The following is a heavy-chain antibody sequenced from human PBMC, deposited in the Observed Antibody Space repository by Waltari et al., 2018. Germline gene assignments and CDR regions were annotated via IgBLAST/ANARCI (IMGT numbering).Heavy chain of an antibody. Sequence: QVQLQEPGPRLVKPSGTLSLTCTVFGDSMNSNNWWSWVRQSPETGLEWIGQRHRSGKTNYNPSLASRVSISIDTANNQLSLLVTSTTAADTAVYYCARDRGRGLYLDSWGQGTLVTVSP. J-gene: IGHJ4*02. V-gene: IGHV4-4*02. CDR2: RHRSGKT. D-gene: IGHD2-15*01. CDR1: GDSMNSNNW. CDR3: ARDRGRGLYLDS.